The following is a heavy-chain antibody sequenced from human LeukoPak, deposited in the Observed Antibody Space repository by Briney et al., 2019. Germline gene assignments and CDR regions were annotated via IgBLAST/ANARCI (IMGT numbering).Heavy chain of an antibody. D-gene: IGHD3-10*01. CDR1: GFTFSDYY. V-gene: IGHV3-11*04. J-gene: IGHJ6*03. CDR3: AKDGPMVRGVNYYYYMDV. CDR2: ISSSGSTI. Sequence: PGGSLRLSCAASGFTFSDYYMSWIRQAPGKGLEWVSYISSSGSTIYYADSVKGRFTISRDNSKNTLYLQMNSLRAEDTAVYYCAKDGPMVRGVNYYYYMDVWGKGTTVTVSS.